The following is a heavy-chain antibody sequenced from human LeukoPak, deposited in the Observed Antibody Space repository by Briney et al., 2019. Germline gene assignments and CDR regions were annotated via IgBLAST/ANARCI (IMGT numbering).Heavy chain of an antibody. D-gene: IGHD3-10*01. CDR1: GFIFRNFA. J-gene: IGHJ3*01. V-gene: IGHV3-33*01. CDR3: ARGPYYNPSDAFDL. Sequence: SRGSLRLSCAASGFIFRNFAMQWVRQAPGKGLEWVGVMWTDRSDKYYADSVKGRFTISRDNSRNALYLQMNSLRAEDTAVYYCARGPYYNPSDAFDLWGQGTVVTV. CDR2: MWTDRSDK.